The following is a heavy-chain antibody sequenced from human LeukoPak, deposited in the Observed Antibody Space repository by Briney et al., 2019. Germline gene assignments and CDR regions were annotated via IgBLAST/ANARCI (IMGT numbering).Heavy chain of an antibody. CDR2: IYPGDSDT. J-gene: IGHJ4*02. Sequence: GESLKISCKGSGYKFSSYWIGWVRQMPGKGLEWMGIIYPGDSDTRYSPSFQGQVTISADNSVSTAYLRWSSLKASDTAMYYCASLPTLGYCGSTSCSDSWGQGTLVTVSS. D-gene: IGHD2-2*01. CDR3: ASLPTLGYCGSTSCSDS. V-gene: IGHV5-51*01. CDR1: GYKFSSYW.